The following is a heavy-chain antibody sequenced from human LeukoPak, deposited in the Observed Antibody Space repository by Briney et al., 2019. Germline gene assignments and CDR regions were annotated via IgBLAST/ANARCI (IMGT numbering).Heavy chain of an antibody. CDR1: GGSFSGYY. CDR3: ARDYVGYSYGYLPVDYYYYYMDV. CDR2: INHSGST. D-gene: IGHD5-18*01. V-gene: IGHV4-34*01. Sequence: SETLSLTCAVYGGSFSGYYWSWIRQPPGKGLEWIGEINHSGSTNYNPSLKSRVTISVDTSKNQFSLKLSSVTAADTAVYYCARDYVGYSYGYLPVDYYYYYMDVWGKGTTVTVSS. J-gene: IGHJ6*03.